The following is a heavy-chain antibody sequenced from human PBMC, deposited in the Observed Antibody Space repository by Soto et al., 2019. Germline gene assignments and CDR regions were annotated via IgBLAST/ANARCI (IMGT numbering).Heavy chain of an antibody. CDR1: GYTFTSYY. Sequence: ASVKVSCKASGYTFTSYYMHWVRQAPGQGLEWMGIINPSGGSTSYAQKFQGRVTMTRDTSTSTVYMELSSLRSEDTAVYYCARDPEGNYYDSSGYYGMDVWGQGTTVTVSS. V-gene: IGHV1-46*03. CDR3: ARDPEGNYYDSSGYYGMDV. D-gene: IGHD3-22*01. J-gene: IGHJ6*02. CDR2: INPSGGST.